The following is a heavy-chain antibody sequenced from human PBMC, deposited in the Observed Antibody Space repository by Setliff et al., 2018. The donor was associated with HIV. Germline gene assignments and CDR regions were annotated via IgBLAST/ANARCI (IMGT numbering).Heavy chain of an antibody. CDR3: VRVSCSSWYSIPRNYYYSMDV. J-gene: IGHJ6*03. CDR1: GGSFSGYC. V-gene: IGHV4-34*01. D-gene: IGHD6-13*01. CDR2: INHSGRT. Sequence: PSETLSLTCAVYGGSFSGYCWSRIRQPPGKGLEWIGEINHSGRTKYNPSLKSRVTTSVDTSKNQFSLRLSSVTAADTAVYYCVRVSCSSWYSIPRNYYYSMDVWGEGTTVTVSS.